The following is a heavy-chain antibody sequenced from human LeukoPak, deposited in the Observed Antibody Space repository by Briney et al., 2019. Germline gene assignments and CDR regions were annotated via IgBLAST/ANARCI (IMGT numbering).Heavy chain of an antibody. Sequence: SETLSLTCTVSGGSISSYYWSWIRQPAGKGLEWIGRIYTSGSTNYNPSLKSRVTMSVDTSKNQFSLKLSSVTAADTAVYYCARQVVTARNYYYYMDVWGKGTTVTISS. D-gene: IGHD2-21*02. CDR1: GGSISSYY. CDR2: IYTSGST. J-gene: IGHJ6*03. CDR3: ARQVVTARNYYYYMDV. V-gene: IGHV4-4*07.